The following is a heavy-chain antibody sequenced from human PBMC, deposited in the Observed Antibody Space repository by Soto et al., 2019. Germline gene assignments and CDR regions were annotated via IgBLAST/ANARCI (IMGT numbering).Heavy chain of an antibody. J-gene: IGHJ4*02. CDR2: IGAYNGNT. V-gene: IGHV1-18*04. CDR1: GYTFTSYG. CDR3: ARDRGGAYYYDSSGYYQAFDY. D-gene: IGHD3-22*01. Sequence: ASVKVSCKASGYTFTSYGISWVRQAPGQGLEWMGWIGAYNGNTNYAQKLQGRVTMTTDTSTSTAYMELRSLRSDDTAVYYCARDRGGAYYYDSSGYYQAFDYWGQGTLVTVSS.